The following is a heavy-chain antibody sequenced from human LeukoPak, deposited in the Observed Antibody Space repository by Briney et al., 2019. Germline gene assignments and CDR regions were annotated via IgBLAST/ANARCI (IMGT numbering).Heavy chain of an antibody. CDR1: GFTFSSYT. D-gene: IGHD3-22*01. J-gene: IGHJ5*02. Sequence: GGSLRLSCAASGFTFSSYTMNWVRQAPGKGLEWVSSISSSSTYIYYADSVKGRFIISRDNAKSSLYLQMNSLRAEDTAVYYCAGLVVVITENWFDPWGQGTLVTVSS. V-gene: IGHV3-21*01. CDR3: AGLVVVITENWFDP. CDR2: ISSSSTYI.